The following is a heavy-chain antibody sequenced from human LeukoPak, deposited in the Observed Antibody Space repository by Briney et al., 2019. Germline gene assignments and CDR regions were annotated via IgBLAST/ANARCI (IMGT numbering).Heavy chain of an antibody. V-gene: IGHV4-34*01. CDR3: AREIYRGYPYNDY. CDR2: INHSGST. CDR1: GGSFSGYY. J-gene: IGHJ4*02. Sequence: PSETLSLTCAVYGGSFSGYYWSWIRQPPGKGLEWIGEINHSGSTNYNPSLKSRVTISVDTSKNQFSLKLSSVTAADTAVYYCAREIYRGYPYNDYWGQGTLATVSS. D-gene: IGHD5-12*01.